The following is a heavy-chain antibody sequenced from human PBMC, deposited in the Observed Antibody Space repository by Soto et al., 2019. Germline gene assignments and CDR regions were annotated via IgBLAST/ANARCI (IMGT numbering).Heavy chain of an antibody. D-gene: IGHD1-1*01. V-gene: IGHV4-34*01. CDR1: GGSFSGYY. CDR3: AIGLPYNWNDGHFDY. J-gene: IGHJ4*02. CDR2: INHSGST. Sequence: QVQLQQWGAGLLKPSETLSLTCAVYGGSFSGYYWSWIRQPPGKGLEWIGEINHSGSTNYNPSLKSRITISVDTSKDQFSLKLSSVTAADTAVYYCAIGLPYNWNDGHFDYWGQGTLVTVSS.